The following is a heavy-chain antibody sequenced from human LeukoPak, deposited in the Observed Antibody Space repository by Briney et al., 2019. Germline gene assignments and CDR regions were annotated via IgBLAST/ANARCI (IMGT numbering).Heavy chain of an antibody. Sequence: PSETLSLTCTVSGGSVSRGSYYWSWIRQPPGKGLEWIGYIYYSGSTNYNPSLKSRVTMSIDMSKNQFSLKLSSVTAADTAVYYCARDSGYCSGGSCYPANFDYWGQGTLVTVSS. V-gene: IGHV4-61*01. CDR2: IYYSGST. J-gene: IGHJ4*02. CDR3: ARDSGYCSGGSCYPANFDY. D-gene: IGHD2-15*01. CDR1: GGSVSRGSYY.